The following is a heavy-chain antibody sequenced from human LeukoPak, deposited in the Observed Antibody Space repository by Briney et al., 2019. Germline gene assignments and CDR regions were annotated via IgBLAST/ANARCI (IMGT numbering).Heavy chain of an antibody. CDR3: AKESGYDVDFDY. Sequence: GGSLRLSCAASGFTFTSHAMSWVRQAPGKGLEWVSIISGSGDSTYYADSVKGRFAISRDNSKNTLYLQMNSLRADDTAVYYCAKESGYDVDFDYWGQGTLVTVSS. V-gene: IGHV3-23*01. J-gene: IGHJ4*02. CDR2: ISGSGDST. D-gene: IGHD5-12*01. CDR1: GFTFTSHA.